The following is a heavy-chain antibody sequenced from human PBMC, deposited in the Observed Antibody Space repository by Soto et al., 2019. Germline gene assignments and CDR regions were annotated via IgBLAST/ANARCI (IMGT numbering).Heavy chain of an antibody. CDR3: ARESPGATPYYYYGMDV. CDR1: GGSVSSGSYY. D-gene: IGHD1-26*01. CDR2: IYYSGST. V-gene: IGHV4-61*01. J-gene: IGHJ6*02. Sequence: SETLSLTCTVSGGSVSSGSYYWSWIRQPPGKGLEWIGYIYYSGSTNYNPSLKSRVTISVDTSKNQFSLKLSSVTAADTAVYYCARESPGATPYYYYGMDVWGQGTTVTVSS.